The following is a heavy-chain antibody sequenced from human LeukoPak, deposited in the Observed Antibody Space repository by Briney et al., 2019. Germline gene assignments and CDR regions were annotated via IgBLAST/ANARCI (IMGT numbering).Heavy chain of an antibody. CDR2: INPSGGST. Sequence: ASVKVSCKASGYTFTSYYMHWVRQAPGQGLEWMGIINPSGGSTSYAQKFQGRVTMTRDTSTSTVYMELSSLRSEDTAVYYCVRRGSSYYYYYGMDVWGQGTTVTVSS. J-gene: IGHJ6*02. CDR1: GYTFTSYY. CDR3: VRRGSSYYYYYGMDV. V-gene: IGHV1-46*01. D-gene: IGHD1-26*01.